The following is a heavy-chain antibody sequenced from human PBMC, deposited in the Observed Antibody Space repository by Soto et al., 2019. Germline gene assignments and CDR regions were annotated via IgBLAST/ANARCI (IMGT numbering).Heavy chain of an antibody. CDR1: GYTFTSYG. CDR2: ISAYNANT. Sequence: GASVKVSCKASGYTFTSYGISWVRQAPGQGLEWMGWISAYNANTNYAQKLQGRVTMTTDTSTSTAYMELRSLRSDDTAVYYCARDWVMPTVDIDQHDAFDIWGQGTVVTVSS. CDR3: ARDWVMPTVDIDQHDAFDI. V-gene: IGHV1-18*01. J-gene: IGHJ3*02. D-gene: IGHD4-17*01.